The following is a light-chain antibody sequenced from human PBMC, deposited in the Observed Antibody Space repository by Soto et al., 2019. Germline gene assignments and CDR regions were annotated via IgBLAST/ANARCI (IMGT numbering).Light chain of an antibody. Sequence: DIQMTQSPSTLSASVGDRVTITCRASQGISRWLAWYQQKPGKAPKLLIYKASTLETGVPSRFSGSGSGTQFSLTINGLQPDDFVDYYCQYLDTFGGGTNVEI. J-gene: IGKJ4*01. V-gene: IGKV1-5*03. CDR2: KAS. CDR1: QGISRW. CDR3: QYLDT.